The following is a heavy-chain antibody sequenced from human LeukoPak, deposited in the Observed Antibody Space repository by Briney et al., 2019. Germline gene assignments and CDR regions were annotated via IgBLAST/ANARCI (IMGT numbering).Heavy chain of an antibody. J-gene: IGHJ4*02. CDR1: GFTFSSYE. Sequence: GGSLRLSCAASGFTFSSYEMNWVRQAPGKGLEWVSYISSSGSTIYYADSVKGRFTISRDNAKNSLYLQMNSLSAEDTAVYYCARGLIAAAAPFDYWGQGTLVTVSS. V-gene: IGHV3-48*03. CDR2: ISSSGSTI. D-gene: IGHD6-13*01. CDR3: ARGLIAAAAPFDY.